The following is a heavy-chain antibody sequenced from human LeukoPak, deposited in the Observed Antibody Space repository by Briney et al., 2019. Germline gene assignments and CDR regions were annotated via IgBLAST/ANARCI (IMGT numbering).Heavy chain of an antibody. Sequence: GGSLRLSCAASGFTFSSYSMNWVRQAPGKGLELVSSISSSSSYIYYADSVKGRFTISRDNAKNSLYLQMNSLRAEDTAVYYCARDQWELHGVYYFDYWGQGTLVTVSS. D-gene: IGHD1-26*01. J-gene: IGHJ4*02. CDR1: GFTFSSYS. CDR2: ISSSSSYI. V-gene: IGHV3-21*01. CDR3: ARDQWELHGVYYFDY.